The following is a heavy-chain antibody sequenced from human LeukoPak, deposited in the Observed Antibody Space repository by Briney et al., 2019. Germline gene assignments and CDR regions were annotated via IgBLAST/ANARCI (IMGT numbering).Heavy chain of an antibody. CDR3: ARGLRGIMIRGAITDLNWFDA. CDR1: GGSISSGDYY. Sequence: PSQTLSLTCTVSGGSISSGDYYWTWIRQPPGKGLEWIGYIYHSGSTHYNSSLKSRLTISVDTSKNQFFLKLSSVTAADTAVYYCARGLRGIMIRGAITDLNWFDAWGQGTLVIVSS. V-gene: IGHV4-30-4*01. J-gene: IGHJ5*02. D-gene: IGHD3-10*01. CDR2: IYHSGST.